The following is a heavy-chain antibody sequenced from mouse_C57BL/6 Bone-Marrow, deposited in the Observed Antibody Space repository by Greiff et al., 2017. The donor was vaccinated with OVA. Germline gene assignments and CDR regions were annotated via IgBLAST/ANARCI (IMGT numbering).Heavy chain of an antibody. CDR3: ARPNSSGYYYAMDY. Sequence: EVKLVESGGGLVKPGGSLTLSCAASGFTFSDYGMHWVRQAPEKGLEWVAYISSGSSTIYYADTVKGRFTISRDNAKNTLFLQMTSLRSEDTAMYYCARPNSSGYYYAMDYWGQGTSVTVSS. V-gene: IGHV5-17*01. CDR1: GFTFSDYG. CDR2: ISSGSSTI. J-gene: IGHJ4*01. D-gene: IGHD3-2*02.